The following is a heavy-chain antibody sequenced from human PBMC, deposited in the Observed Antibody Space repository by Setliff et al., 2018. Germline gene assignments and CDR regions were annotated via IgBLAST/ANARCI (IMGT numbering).Heavy chain of an antibody. J-gene: IGHJ6*04. CDR2: ISTYNSHT. CDR1: ANIFRSYG. D-gene: IGHD6-19*01. CDR3: ARRPIALAGYRKGAFDI. Sequence: GASVKVSCKTSANIFRSYGLSWVRQAPGQGLDWMGWISTYNSHTNYAPKLQGRLTMTTDASTSTAYMELRTLRSDDTAVYYCARRPIALAGYRKGAFDIWGKGTTVTVSS. V-gene: IGHV1-18*01.